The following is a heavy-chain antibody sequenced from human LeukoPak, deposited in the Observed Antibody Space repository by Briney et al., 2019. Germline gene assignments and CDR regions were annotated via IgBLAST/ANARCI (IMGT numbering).Heavy chain of an antibody. CDR2: IYYSGST. CDR1: GASFSSYY. CDR3: ARPLRGGYYGMDV. D-gene: IGHD4-23*01. J-gene: IGHJ6*02. V-gene: IGHV4-59*01. Sequence: SVTRSLTCSVSGASFSSYYRSWLRQPTGKGLERIGYIYYSGSTNYNPSLKSRVTISVDTSKNQFSLKLSSVTAADTAVYYCARPLRGGYYGMDVWGQGTTVTVSS.